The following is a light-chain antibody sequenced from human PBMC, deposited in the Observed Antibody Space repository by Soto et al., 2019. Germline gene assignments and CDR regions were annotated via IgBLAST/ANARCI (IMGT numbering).Light chain of an antibody. CDR3: QQRNFWPLT. V-gene: IGKV3-11*01. Sequence: ENVLTQSPATLSLSPGERATLSCRASQSIGSYLALYKQKPGQAPRLLLYDASNRATGIPARFSGSGSATYFTLTIDSLEPEDFAVYYCQQRNFWPLTFGPGTRVEIK. CDR2: DAS. J-gene: IGKJ3*01. CDR1: QSIGSY.